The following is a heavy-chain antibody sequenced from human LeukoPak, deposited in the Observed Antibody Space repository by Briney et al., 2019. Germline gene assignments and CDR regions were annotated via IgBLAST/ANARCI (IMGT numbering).Heavy chain of an antibody. CDR3: AREDSSGWSFFDY. J-gene: IGHJ4*02. V-gene: IGHV3-48*04. CDR1: GFTFSSYS. CDR2: ISSSSSTI. Sequence: GGSLRLSCAASGFTFSSYSMNWVRQAPGKGLEWVSYISSSSSTIYYADSVKGRFTISRDNAKNSLYLQMNSLRAEDTAVYYCAREDSSGWSFFDYWGQGTLVTVSS. D-gene: IGHD6-19*01.